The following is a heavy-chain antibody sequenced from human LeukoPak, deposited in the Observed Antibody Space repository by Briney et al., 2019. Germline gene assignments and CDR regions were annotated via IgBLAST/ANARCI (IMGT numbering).Heavy chain of an antibody. CDR2: INPNSGGT. J-gene: IGHJ6*03. CDR1: GYTFTGYY. D-gene: IGHD2-8*01. CDR3: ARGASYCTNGVCYKNYYYMDV. V-gene: IGHV1-2*06. Sequence: GASVKVSCKASGYTFTGYYMHWVRQAPGQGLEWMGRINPNSGGTNYAQKFQGRVTITRDTSISTAYMELSRLRSDDTAVYYCARGASYCTNGVCYKNYYYMDVWGKGTMVTVSS.